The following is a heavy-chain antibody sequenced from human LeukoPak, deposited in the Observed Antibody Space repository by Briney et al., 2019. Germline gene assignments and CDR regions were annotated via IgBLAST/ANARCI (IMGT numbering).Heavy chain of an antibody. CDR3: ARRGGFGELPGPLDY. V-gene: IGHV4-59*08. CDR1: GGSISSYY. D-gene: IGHD3-10*01. CDR2: IYYSGST. Sequence: PSETLSLTCTVSGGSISSYYWSWIRQPPGKGLEWIGYIYYSGSTNYNPSLKSRVTISVDTSKNQFSLKLSSVTAADTAVYYCARRGGFGELPGPLDYWGRGTLVTVSS. J-gene: IGHJ4*02.